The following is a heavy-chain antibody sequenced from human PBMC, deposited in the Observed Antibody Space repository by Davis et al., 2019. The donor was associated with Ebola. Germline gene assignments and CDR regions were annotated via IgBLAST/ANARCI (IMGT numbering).Heavy chain of an antibody. CDR2: IYYSGST. V-gene: IGHV4-59*12. CDR3: ARESSSWDYYYGMDV. D-gene: IGHD6-13*01. Sequence: SETLSLTCTVSGGSISSYYWSWIRQPPGKGLEWIGYIYYSGSTNYNPSLKSRVTISVDKSKNQFSLKLSSVTAADTAVYYCARESSSWDYYYGMDVWGQGTTVTVSS. CDR1: GGSISSYY. J-gene: IGHJ6*02.